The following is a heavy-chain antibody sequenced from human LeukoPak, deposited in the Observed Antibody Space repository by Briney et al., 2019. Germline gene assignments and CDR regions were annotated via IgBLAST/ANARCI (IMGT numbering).Heavy chain of an antibody. J-gene: IGHJ4*02. D-gene: IGHD5-18*01. Sequence: ASVKVSCKASGSTFTSNYIHWVRQAPGQGLEWMGVIHPSGGGTNYAPKFQGRVTMTRDTSTTTVFMELSSLTSEDTAIYYCARMEMDPAMVTNYFDYWGQGTLVTVSS. CDR3: ARMEMDPAMVTNYFDY. CDR2: IHPSGGGT. CDR1: GSTFTSNY. V-gene: IGHV1-46*01.